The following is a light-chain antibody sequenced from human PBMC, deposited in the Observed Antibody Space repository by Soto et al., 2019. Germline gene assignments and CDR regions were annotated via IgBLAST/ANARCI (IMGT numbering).Light chain of an antibody. J-gene: IGKJ2*01. CDR2: DAS. CDR3: QQRSNWPPMYT. Sequence: EIVLTQSPATLSLSPGERATLSCRASQSVSRYLAWYQHKPGQAPRLLIYDASNRATGIPARFSGSGSGTDFTLTISSLEVEDFAVYYCQQRSNWPPMYTFGQGTKLEIK. CDR1: QSVSRY. V-gene: IGKV3-11*01.